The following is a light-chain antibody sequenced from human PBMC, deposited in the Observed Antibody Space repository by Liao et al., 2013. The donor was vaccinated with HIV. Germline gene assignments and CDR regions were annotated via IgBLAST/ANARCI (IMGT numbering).Light chain of an antibody. Sequence: SYDLTQPPSVSVSPGQTASITCSGDKLGYKYACWYQQKPGQSPLVVIYEDFKRPSGIPERFSGSTSENTATLTISRAEAGDEADYYCQLWDSSSDHVVFGGGTKLTVL. CDR3: QLWDSSSDHVV. CDR2: EDF. CDR1: KLGYKY. J-gene: IGLJ2*01. V-gene: IGLV3-1*01.